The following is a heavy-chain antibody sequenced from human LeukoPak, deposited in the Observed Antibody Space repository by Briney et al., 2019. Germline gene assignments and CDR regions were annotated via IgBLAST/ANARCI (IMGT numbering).Heavy chain of an antibody. CDR3: ARVGNWNYALVNYYFDY. CDR1: GGSISSYY. Sequence: PSETLSLTCTVSGGSISSYYWSWIRQPPGKGLEWIGYIHYSGNTNYNPSLKSRVTISVDTSKNQFSLKLTSVTAADTAVYYCARVGNWNYALVNYYFDYWGQGTLVTVSS. V-gene: IGHV4-59*01. CDR2: IHYSGNT. D-gene: IGHD1-20*01. J-gene: IGHJ4*02.